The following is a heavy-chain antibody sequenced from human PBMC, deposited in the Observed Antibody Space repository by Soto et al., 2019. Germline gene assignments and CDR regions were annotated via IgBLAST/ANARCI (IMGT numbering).Heavy chain of an antibody. CDR1: GYTFTSYY. CDR3: ARSLTAVLRYFDWVGGSVWFDP. Sequence: QVQLVQSGAEVKKPGASVKVSCKASGYTFTSYYMPWVRQAPGQGLEWMGIINPSGGSTSYAQKFEGRGTMTRDTSTSTVYMELSSLRSEDTAVYYCARSLTAVLRYFDWVGGSVWFDPWGQGTLVTVSS. V-gene: IGHV1-46*03. J-gene: IGHJ5*02. CDR2: INPSGGST. D-gene: IGHD3-9*01.